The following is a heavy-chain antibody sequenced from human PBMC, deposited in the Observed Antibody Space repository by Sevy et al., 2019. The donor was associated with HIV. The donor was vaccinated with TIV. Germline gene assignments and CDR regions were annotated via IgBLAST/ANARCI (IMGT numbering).Heavy chain of an antibody. CDR2: MNPNSGNT. Sequence: ASVKVSCKASGYTFTSYDINWVRQATGQGLEWMGWMNPNSGNTGYAQKFQDRVTMTRNTSISTAYMELSSLRSEDTAVYYCARKGGSYLYYYYYGMDVWGQGTTVTVSS. D-gene: IGHD2-15*01. J-gene: IGHJ6*02. CDR3: ARKGGSYLYYYYYGMDV. CDR1: GYTFTSYD. V-gene: IGHV1-8*01.